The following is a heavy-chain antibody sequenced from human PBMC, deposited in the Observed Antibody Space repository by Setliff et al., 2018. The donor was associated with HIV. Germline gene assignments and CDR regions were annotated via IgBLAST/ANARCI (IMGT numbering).Heavy chain of an antibody. Sequence: SETLSLTCTVSGGSISSYYWSWIRQPPGKGLEWIGYIYTSGSINYNPSLKSRVTISVDTSKNQFSLKLSPVTAADTAVYYCVRAGYCSSASCYFSGWFDPWGQGTLVTVSS. CDR1: GGSISSYY. J-gene: IGHJ5*02. D-gene: IGHD2-2*01. CDR3: VRAGYCSSASCYFSGWFDP. V-gene: IGHV4-4*08. CDR2: IYTSGSI.